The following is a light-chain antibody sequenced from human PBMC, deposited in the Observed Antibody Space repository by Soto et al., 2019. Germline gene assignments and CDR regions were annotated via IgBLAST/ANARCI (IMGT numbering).Light chain of an antibody. J-gene: IGKJ2*01. Sequence: EIVLTQSPDTLSVSPGERATLSCRASQSVTSSYLAWYQQKPGQAPRLVIHGASNRAAGIPDRVSGRGSGTDFTLTLSRLEPEDFAVYYCQQYGSSPMYTFGQGTKVEIK. V-gene: IGKV3-20*01. CDR2: GAS. CDR1: QSVTSSY. CDR3: QQYGSSPMYT.